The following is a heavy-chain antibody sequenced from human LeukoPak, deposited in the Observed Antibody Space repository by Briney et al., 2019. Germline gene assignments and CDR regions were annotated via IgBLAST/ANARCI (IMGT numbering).Heavy chain of an antibody. CDR1: GFTFSSYA. CDR3: ARDRNY. J-gene: IGHJ4*02. CDR2: ITDTDSGGST. V-gene: IGHV3-23*01. Sequence: GGSLRLSCVASGFTFSSYAMAWVRQAPGRGLEWVSSITDTDSGGSTLSADSVKGRFTISRDNSKNTLYLQMNSLRAEDTAVYYCARDRNYWGQGTLVTVSS.